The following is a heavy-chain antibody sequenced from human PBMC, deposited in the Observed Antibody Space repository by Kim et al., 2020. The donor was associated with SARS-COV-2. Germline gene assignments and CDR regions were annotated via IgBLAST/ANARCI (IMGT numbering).Heavy chain of an antibody. V-gene: IGHV4-4*02. D-gene: IGHD3-9*01. CDR3: ARATGYDILTGYMLPRRDYGMDV. J-gene: IGHJ6*02. Sequence: SETLSLTCAVSGGSISSSNWWSWVRQPPGKGLEWIGEIYHSGSTNYNPSLKSRVTISVDKSKNQFSLKLSSVTAADTAVYYCARATGYDILTGYMLPRRDYGMDVWGQGTTVTVSS. CDR2: IYHSGST. CDR1: GGSISSSNW.